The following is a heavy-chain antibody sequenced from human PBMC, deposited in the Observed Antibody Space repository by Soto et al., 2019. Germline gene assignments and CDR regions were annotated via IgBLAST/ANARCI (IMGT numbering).Heavy chain of an antibody. J-gene: IGHJ3*02. V-gene: IGHV4-34*01. CDR1: GGSFSGYY. CDR3: ASKLLHWLVPDAFDI. Sequence: SETLSLTCAVYGGSFSGYYWSWIRQPPGKGLEWIGEINHSGSTNYNPSLKSRVTIAVDTPKNQFSLKLSSVTAADTAVYYCASKLLHWLVPDAFDIWGQGTMVTVS. D-gene: IGHD2-2*01. CDR2: INHSGST.